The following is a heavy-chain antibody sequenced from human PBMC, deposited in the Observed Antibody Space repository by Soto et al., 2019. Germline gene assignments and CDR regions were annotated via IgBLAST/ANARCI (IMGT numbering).Heavy chain of an antibody. Sequence: EVQLVESGGGWVQPGGSLRLSCAASGFTFSSYEMKWVRQAPGKGLEWVSYISSSGSTIYYADSVKGRFTISRDNAKNSLYRQMNSLRAEDTAVYYCARDHLSFDYWGQGTLVTVSS. CDR1: GFTFSSYE. CDR2: ISSSGSTI. J-gene: IGHJ4*02. V-gene: IGHV3-48*03. CDR3: ARDHLSFDY.